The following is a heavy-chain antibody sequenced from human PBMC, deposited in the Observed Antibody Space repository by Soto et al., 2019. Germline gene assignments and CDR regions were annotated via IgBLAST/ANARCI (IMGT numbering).Heavy chain of an antibody. CDR1: GGSISSSGYY. V-gene: IGHV4-39*02. D-gene: IGHD2-8*01. J-gene: IGHJ5*02. CDR3: ARRPYENWFDP. Sequence: SETLSLTCTVSGGSISSSGYYWGWIREPPGKGLEWIGNIYYSGSTSYNPSLKSRVTISVDTSKNHLSLKLSSVTAADTAVYYCARRPYENWFDPWGQGTLVTVSS. CDR2: IYYSGST.